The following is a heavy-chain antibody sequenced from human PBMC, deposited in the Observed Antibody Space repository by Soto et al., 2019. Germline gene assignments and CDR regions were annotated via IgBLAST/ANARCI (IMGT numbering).Heavy chain of an antibody. D-gene: IGHD6-6*01. Sequence: QVQLVQSGAEVKKPGASVKVSCKASGYTFTSYYMHWVRQAPGQGREWMGIINPSGGSTSYAQKFQGRVTITRDTSTSTVYMALSSLRSADTAVYYCAIDLQYSSSPAGFDPWGQGTLVTVSS. CDR3: AIDLQYSSSPAGFDP. J-gene: IGHJ5*02. CDR2: INPSGGST. CDR1: GYTFTSYY. V-gene: IGHV1-46*01.